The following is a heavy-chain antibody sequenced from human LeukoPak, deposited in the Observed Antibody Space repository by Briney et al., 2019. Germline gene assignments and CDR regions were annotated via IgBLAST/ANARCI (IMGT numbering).Heavy chain of an antibody. CDR3: ARSPHYFYGMDV. Sequence: PGGSLRLSCSASGFTISSNYMTWVRQAPGKGLEWVSLIYTDGSTYYADSVKGRFTISRDNSKNTLYLQMNSLRAGDTAVYYCARSPHYFYGMDVWGQGTTVTASS. V-gene: IGHV3-66*01. CDR2: IYTDGST. CDR1: GFTISSNY. J-gene: IGHJ6*02.